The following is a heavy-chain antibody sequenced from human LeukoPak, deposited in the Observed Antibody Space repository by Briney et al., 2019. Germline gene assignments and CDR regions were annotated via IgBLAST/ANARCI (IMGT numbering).Heavy chain of an antibody. Sequence: SETLSRTCTVSGGSISSGGYYWSWIRQHPGKGLEWIGYIYYSGSTYYNPSLKSRVTISVDTSKNQFSLKLSSVTAADTAVYYYARTSGSQSPFPRKKVDYWGQGTLVTVSS. J-gene: IGHJ4*02. CDR2: IYYSGST. D-gene: IGHD1-26*01. CDR3: ARTSGSQSPFPRKKVDY. V-gene: IGHV4-31*03. CDR1: GGSISSGGYY.